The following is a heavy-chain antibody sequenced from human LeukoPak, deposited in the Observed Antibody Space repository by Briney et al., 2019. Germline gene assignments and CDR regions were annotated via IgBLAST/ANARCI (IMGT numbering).Heavy chain of an antibody. CDR2: IYYSGST. CDR3: ARGGYSGSYPLYYYYGMDV. Sequence: SETPSLTCTVSGGSISSGDYYWSWIRQPPGKGLEWIGYIYYSGSTYYNPSLKSRITISVDTPKNQFSLKLSSVTAADTAVYYCARGGYSGSYPLYYYYGMDVWGQGTTVTVSS. D-gene: IGHD1-26*01. CDR1: GGSISSGDYY. V-gene: IGHV4-30-4*01. J-gene: IGHJ6*02.